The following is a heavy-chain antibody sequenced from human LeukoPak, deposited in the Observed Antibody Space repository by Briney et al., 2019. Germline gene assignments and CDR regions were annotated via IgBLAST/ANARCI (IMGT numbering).Heavy chain of an antibody. J-gene: IGHJ4*02. CDR2: INHSGST. D-gene: IGHD3-10*01. Sequence: SETLSLTCAVYGGSFSGYYWSWIRQPPGKGLEWIGEINHSGSTNYNPSLKSRVTISVDTSKNQFSLKLRSVTAADAAVYYCARGFLAAYGSVSEFDYWGQGTLVSVSS. CDR3: ARGFLAAYGSVSEFDY. V-gene: IGHV4-34*01. CDR1: GGSFSGYY.